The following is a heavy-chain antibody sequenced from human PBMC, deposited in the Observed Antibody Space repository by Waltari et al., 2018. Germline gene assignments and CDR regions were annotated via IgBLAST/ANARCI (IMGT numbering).Heavy chain of an antibody. CDR3: ATRIPSDHSGSFYYYGMDV. D-gene: IGHD6-6*01. CDR2: IIPRFNTP. CDR1: GGTFNSFA. J-gene: IGHJ6*02. V-gene: IGHV1-69*13. Sequence: QLVQSGAEVKKPGCSVIVSCKASGGTFNSFALSWVRQAPGQGLEWMGGIIPRFNTPTYARKFQGRLTVTADESTSTAYMELNSLRSGDSALYYCATRIPSDHSGSFYYYGMDVWGQGTTVTVSS.